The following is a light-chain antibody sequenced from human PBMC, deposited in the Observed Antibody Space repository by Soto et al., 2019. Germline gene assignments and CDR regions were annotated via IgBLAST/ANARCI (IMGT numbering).Light chain of an antibody. V-gene: IGKV1-6*01. CDR1: QVIGNN. CDR3: LQDYIYPWT. J-gene: IGKJ1*01. CDR2: TAF. Sequence: AIQVTQSPSSLSASVGDRVTITCRASQVIGNNLVWFQQKPGRAPKLLIYTAFSLQPGVPSRFSGSGSGAEFTLTISSVQPEDFATYYCLQDYIYPWTFGQGTKVEIK.